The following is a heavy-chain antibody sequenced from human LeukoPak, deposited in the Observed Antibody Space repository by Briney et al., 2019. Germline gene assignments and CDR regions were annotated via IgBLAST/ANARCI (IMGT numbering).Heavy chain of an antibody. CDR2: INPNSGGT. J-gene: IGHJ4*02. V-gene: IGHV1-2*06. CDR1: GYTFTGYY. Sequence: ASVKVSCKASGYTFTGYYMHWVRQAPGQGLEWMGRINPNSGGTNYAQKFQGRVTMTRDTSISTAYMELSRLRSDDTAVYYRARDLRYYGSGSYRYWGQGTLVTVSS. CDR3: ARDLRYYGSGSYRY. D-gene: IGHD3-10*01.